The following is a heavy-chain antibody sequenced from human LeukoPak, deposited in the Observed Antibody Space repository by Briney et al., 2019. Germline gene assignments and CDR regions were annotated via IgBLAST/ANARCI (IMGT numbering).Heavy chain of an antibody. CDR2: ISDSGGTT. CDR1: GFTFSNLA. D-gene: IGHD6-19*01. V-gene: IGHV3-23*01. Sequence: PGGSLRLSCVASGFTFSNLAMGWVRQAPGKGLEWVSVISDSGGTTYYADSVKCRFTISRDNSRNTLYLQMNSLRVEDTAVYYCAKDARRSSGWYFFDHWGQGTLVTVSS. J-gene: IGHJ4*02. CDR3: AKDARRSSGWYFFDH.